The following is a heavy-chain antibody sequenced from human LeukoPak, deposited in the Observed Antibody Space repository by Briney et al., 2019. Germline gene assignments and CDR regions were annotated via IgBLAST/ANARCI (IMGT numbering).Heavy chain of an antibody. J-gene: IGHJ4*02. CDR1: GYTFINYD. Sequence: GASVKVSCKASGYTFINYDINWVRQTTGQGLEWVGWMNPNSGNIGYAQKFQARLTMTRDTSINTAYMELSSLRSEDTAVYYCARGTALDIAVAGSLNDYWGQGTLVTVSS. V-gene: IGHV1-8*01. CDR3: ARGTALDIAVAGSLNDY. D-gene: IGHD6-19*01. CDR2: MNPNSGNI.